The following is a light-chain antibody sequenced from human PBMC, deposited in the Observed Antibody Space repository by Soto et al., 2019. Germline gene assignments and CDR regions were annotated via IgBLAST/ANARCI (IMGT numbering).Light chain of an antibody. Sequence: DIQMTQSPSTLSASVGDRVTITCRASQSISSWLAWYQQKPGKAPKLLIYDASSLESGVPSRFSGSGSGTEFTLTISSLQADDFATYYCQQYNSYERTWTFGQGTNVEIK. CDR2: DAS. CDR1: QSISSW. V-gene: IGKV1-5*01. CDR3: QQYNSYERTWT. J-gene: IGKJ1*01.